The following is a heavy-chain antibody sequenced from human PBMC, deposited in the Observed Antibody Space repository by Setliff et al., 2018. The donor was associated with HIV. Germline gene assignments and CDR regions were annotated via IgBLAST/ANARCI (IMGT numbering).Heavy chain of an antibody. D-gene: IGHD2-15*01. CDR2: IYNSGHA. CDR3: VRDRSLRFSQSPSLHYFDV. J-gene: IGHJ3*01. CDR1: GYNNNDGFH. Sequence: SETLSLTCLVLGYNNNDGFHWAWIRQSPRKGLEWLGSIYNSGHASYNPSRWSRVTMSVDTSKNRFSLRLTSVTAADTAVYYCVRDRSLRFSQSPSLHYFDVWGQGILVTVSS. V-gene: IGHV4-38-2*02.